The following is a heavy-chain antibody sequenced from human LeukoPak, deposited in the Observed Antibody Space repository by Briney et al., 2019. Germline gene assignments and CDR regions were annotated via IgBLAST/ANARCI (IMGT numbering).Heavy chain of an antibody. V-gene: IGHV3-66*01. D-gene: IGHD1-26*01. CDR1: GFTVSSKY. CDR2: LYPGGST. J-gene: IGHJ6*02. Sequence: PGGSLRLSCAASGFTVSSKYMSWVRQAPGKGLEWVSVLYPGGSTYYADSVTDRFTISRDNSKNTLYLQMNSLSAEDSAVYYCARDPRSGSYSGMDVWGQGTTVTVSS. CDR3: ARDPRSGSYSGMDV.